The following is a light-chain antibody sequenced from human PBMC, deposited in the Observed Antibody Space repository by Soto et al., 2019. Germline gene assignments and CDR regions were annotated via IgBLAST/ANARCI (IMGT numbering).Light chain of an antibody. V-gene: IGLV4-69*01. Sequence: QPVLTQSPSASASLGASVKLTCTLSSGHSSYAIAWHQLLPEKGPRFLMKLTSDGSHSKGDGIPDRFSGSSSGAERYLTISSLQSEDEADYYCQTWGTGINWVFGGGTMLTVL. CDR2: LTSDGSH. CDR1: SGHSSYA. CDR3: QTWGTGINWV. J-gene: IGLJ3*02.